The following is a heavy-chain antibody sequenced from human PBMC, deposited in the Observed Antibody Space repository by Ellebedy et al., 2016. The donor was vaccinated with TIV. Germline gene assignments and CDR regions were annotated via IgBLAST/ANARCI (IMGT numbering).Heavy chain of an antibody. D-gene: IGHD5-12*01. Sequence: SETLSLTCTVSGGSISRSRYYWGWIRQPPGKGLEWIGNIYYSGSTYYNPSLKSRVTISIDTSKNQFSLKMSSVTAADTAVFYCARVGYSGYDWPYWGQGTLVTASS. J-gene: IGHJ4*02. CDR3: ARVGYSGYDWPY. CDR2: IYYSGST. CDR1: GGSISRSRYY. V-gene: IGHV4-39*07.